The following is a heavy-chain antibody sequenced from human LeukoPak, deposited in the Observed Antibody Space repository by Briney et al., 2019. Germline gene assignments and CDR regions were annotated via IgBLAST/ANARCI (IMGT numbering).Heavy chain of an antibody. D-gene: IGHD6-13*01. CDR2: IYYSGST. J-gene: IGHJ2*01. CDR3: ARVYYSSSYDYWYFDL. CDR1: GGSISSYY. Sequence: SETLSLTCTVSGGSISSYYWSWIRQPPGKGLEWVEYIYYSGSTNYNPSLKSRVTISVDTSKNQFSLKLSSVTAADTAVYYCARVYYSSSYDYWYFDLWGRGTLVTVSS. V-gene: IGHV4-59*01.